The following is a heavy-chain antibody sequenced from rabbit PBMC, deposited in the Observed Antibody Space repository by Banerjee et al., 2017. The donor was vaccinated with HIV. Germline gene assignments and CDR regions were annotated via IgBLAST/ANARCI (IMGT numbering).Heavy chain of an antibody. D-gene: IGHD2-1*01. CDR3: ARQINGDYYQYNL. CDR2: IYAGSSGST. CDR1: GFSFSSGYD. Sequence: QSLEESGGDLVKPGASLTLTCKASGFSFSSGYDMCWVRQAPGKGLEWIACIYAGSSGSTHYASWAKGRFTISKTSSTTVTLQMTSLTAADTATYFCARQINGDYYQYNLWGPGTLVTVS. V-gene: IGHV1S40*01. J-gene: IGHJ4*01.